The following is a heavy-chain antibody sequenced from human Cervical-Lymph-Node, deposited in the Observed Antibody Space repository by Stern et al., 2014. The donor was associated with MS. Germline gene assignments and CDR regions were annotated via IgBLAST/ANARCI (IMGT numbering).Heavy chain of an antibody. Sequence: MQLVESGGGVVQPGRSLRLSCAASGFTFSSYGMHWVRQAPGKGLEWVAVIWYDGSNNFYAYAVKDQFPISRDNSKITLYLQMNSRRAEHTAVYYCARDFKLRLLEWRRNDCMDVWGQGTPVTVSS. CDR1: GFTFSSYG. J-gene: IGHJ6*02. V-gene: IGHV3-33*01. CDR2: IWYDGSNN. CDR3: ARDFKLRLLEWRRNDCMDV. D-gene: IGHD3-3*01.